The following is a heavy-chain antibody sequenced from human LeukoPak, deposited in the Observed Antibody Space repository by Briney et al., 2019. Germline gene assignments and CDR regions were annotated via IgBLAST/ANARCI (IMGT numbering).Heavy chain of an antibody. CDR2: IRYDGSNK. D-gene: IGHD3-22*01. CDR1: GFTFSSCG. CDR3: AKAIYYGAYYFDY. J-gene: IGHJ4*02. Sequence: GGSLRLSCAASGFTFSSCGMHWVRQAPGKGLEWVAFIRYDGSNKYYADSVKVRFTISRDNSKNTLYLQMNSLRAEDTAVYYCAKAIYYGAYYFDYWGQGTLVTVSS. V-gene: IGHV3-30*02.